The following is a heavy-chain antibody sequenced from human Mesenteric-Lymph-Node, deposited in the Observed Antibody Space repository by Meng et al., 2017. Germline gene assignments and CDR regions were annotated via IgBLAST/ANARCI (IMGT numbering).Heavy chain of an antibody. Sequence: VVSGGWLVLAGGSLRLFCAASGFNFSRFWMDWVRQAPGKGLVWVSHINSDGSSTTYADSVKGRFTISRDNAKNTLYLKMNSLRADDTAIYYCARDGDGMTDLDYWGQGTLVTVSS. CDR3: ARDGDGMTDLDY. J-gene: IGHJ4*02. D-gene: IGHD5-24*01. V-gene: IGHV3-74*01. CDR2: INSDGSST. CDR1: GFNFSRFW.